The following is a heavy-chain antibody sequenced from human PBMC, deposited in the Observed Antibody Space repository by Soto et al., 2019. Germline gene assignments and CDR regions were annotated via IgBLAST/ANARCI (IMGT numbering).Heavy chain of an antibody. CDR3: ATIFEEYSSSLYTKQTSSRYLIDF. Sequence: ASVKVSCKVSGYTLTELSMHWVRQAPGKGLEWMGGFDPEDGETIYAQKFQGRVTMTEDTSTDTAYMELSSLRSEDTAVYYCATIFEEYSSSLYTKQTSSRYLIDFWGKGSSVTGSS. CDR1: GYTLTELS. J-gene: IGHJ6*04. D-gene: IGHD6-13*01. CDR2: FDPEDGET. V-gene: IGHV1-24*01.